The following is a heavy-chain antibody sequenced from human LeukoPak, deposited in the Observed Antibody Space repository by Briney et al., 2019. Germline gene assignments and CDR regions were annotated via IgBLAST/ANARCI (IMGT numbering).Heavy chain of an antibody. CDR2: ICSPGTN. D-gene: IGHD3-22*01. CDR1: AGSISSGDYY. V-gene: IGHV4-61*02. J-gene: IGHJ3*02. Sequence: PSQTLSLTCTVSAGSISSGDYYWSWIRQPAGKGLEWIGRICSPGTNYNYNPSLQSRVTISIDTSKNQFSLKLTSVTAADTAVYYCARGIGTSYDSSRDAFDMWGQGTMVTVSS. CDR3: ARGIGTSYDSSRDAFDM.